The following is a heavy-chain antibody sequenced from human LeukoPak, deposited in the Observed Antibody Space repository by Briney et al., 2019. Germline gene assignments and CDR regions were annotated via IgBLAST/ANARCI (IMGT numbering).Heavy chain of an antibody. D-gene: IGHD2-2*01. CDR3: ARQNLGYCSSTSCYSY. CDR2: MYYSGNT. Sequence: KSSETLSLTCSVSGGSISSSSYYWGWIRQPAGKGLEWIGSMYYSGNTYYNPSLKSRVTISVDTSKSQCSLKLSSVTAADTAVYYCARQNLGYCSSTSCYSYWGQGTLVTVSS. J-gene: IGHJ4*02. CDR1: GGSISSSSYY. V-gene: IGHV4-39*01.